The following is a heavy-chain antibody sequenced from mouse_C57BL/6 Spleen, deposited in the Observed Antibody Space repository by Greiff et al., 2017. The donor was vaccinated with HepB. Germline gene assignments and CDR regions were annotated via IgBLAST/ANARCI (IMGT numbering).Heavy chain of an antibody. Sequence: VQLQQSGAELVKPGASVKLSCKASGYTFTEYTIHWVKQRSGQGLEWIGWFYPGSGSIKYNEKFKDKATLTEDKSSSTVYMELSRLTSEDSAVYFCARHEEGYYGSPRDWYFDVWGTGTTVTVSS. CDR1: GYTFTEYT. J-gene: IGHJ1*03. D-gene: IGHD1-1*01. V-gene: IGHV1-62-2*01. CDR2: FYPGSGSI. CDR3: ARHEEGYYGSPRDWYFDV.